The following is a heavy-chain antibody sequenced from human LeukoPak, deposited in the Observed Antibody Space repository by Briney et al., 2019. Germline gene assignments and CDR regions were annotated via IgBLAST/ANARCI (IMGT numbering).Heavy chain of an antibody. CDR2: INPNSGGT. D-gene: IGHD6-13*01. CDR3: GRDRDREAADTWFDP. CDR1: GYTFTGYY. J-gene: IGHJ5*02. V-gene: IGHV1-2*02. Sequence: ASVKVSFKASGYTFTGYYMHWVRQAPGQALEWMGWINPNSGGTNYAQNFQGRVTMTRDTSISTAYMELSSLRSDDTAVYYCGRDRDREAADTWFDPWGQGTLVSVSS.